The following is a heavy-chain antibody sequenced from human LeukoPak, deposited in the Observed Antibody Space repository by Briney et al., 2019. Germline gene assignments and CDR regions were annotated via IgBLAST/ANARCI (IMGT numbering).Heavy chain of an antibody. CDR2: IYYSGST. V-gene: IGHV4-39*07. CDR3: ARDQVVRGVIASNYYYGMDV. J-gene: IGHJ6*02. Sequence: PSETLSLTCTVSGGSISSSSYYWGWIRQPPGKGLEWIGSIYYSGSTYYNPSLKSRVTISVDTSKNQFSLKLSSVTAADTAVYYCARDQVVRGVIASNYYYGMDVWGQGTTVTVSS. D-gene: IGHD3-10*01. CDR1: GGSISSSSYY.